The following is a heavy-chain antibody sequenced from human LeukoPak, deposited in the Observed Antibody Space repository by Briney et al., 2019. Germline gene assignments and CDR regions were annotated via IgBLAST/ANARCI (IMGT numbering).Heavy chain of an antibody. V-gene: IGHV1-69*13. J-gene: IGHJ6*02. Sequence: SVKVSCKASGGTFSSYAISWVRQAPGQGLEWMGGIIPIFGTANYAQKFQGRVTITADESTSTAYMELSGLRSEDTAVYYCARTGYSSGWYYGMDVWGQGTTVTVSS. D-gene: IGHD6-19*01. CDR3: ARTGYSSGWYYGMDV. CDR2: IIPIFGTA. CDR1: GGTFSSYA.